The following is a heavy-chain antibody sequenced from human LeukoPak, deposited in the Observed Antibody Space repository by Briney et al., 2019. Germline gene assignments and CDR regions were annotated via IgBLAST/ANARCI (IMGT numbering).Heavy chain of an antibody. J-gene: IGHJ4*02. V-gene: IGHV5-51*01. CDR1: GYSSTSYW. D-gene: IGHD2-8*01. CDR2: IYPGDSDT. CDR3: ARRLGDCTNGVCTYYFDY. Sequence: GESLKISCKGSGYSSTSYWIGWVRQMPGKGLGWMGIIYPGDSDTRYSPSFQGQVTISADKSISTAYLQWSSLKASDTAMYYCARRLGDCTNGVCTYYFDYWGQGTLVTVSS.